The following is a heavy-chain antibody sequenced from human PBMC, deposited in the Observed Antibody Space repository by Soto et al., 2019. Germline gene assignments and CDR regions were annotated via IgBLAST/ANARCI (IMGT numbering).Heavy chain of an antibody. CDR2: VNPDTGDT. Sequence: QVQLVQSGAEVKKPGASVKVSCKASGYTFVAFDIAWVRQASGQGLEWVGWVNPDTGDTAYKREFQGRISMTSDPSINTVYMELSSLTPDDTAMYFCSRQAGGASTPGADYWGQGTLVTVSP. CDR3: SRQAGGASTPGADY. J-gene: IGHJ4*02. V-gene: IGHV1-8*01. D-gene: IGHD2-15*01. CDR1: GYTFVAFD.